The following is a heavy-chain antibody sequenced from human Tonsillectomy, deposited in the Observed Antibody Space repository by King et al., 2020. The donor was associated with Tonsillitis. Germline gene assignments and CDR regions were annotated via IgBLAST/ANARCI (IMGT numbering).Heavy chain of an antibody. Sequence: VQLQQWGAGLLKPSEPLSLTCAVYGGSLSGYFWSWIRQPPGKGLEWIGEINHSGSTNYNPSLKSRVTISVETSKNQFSLKLSSVTAADTAVYYCAKGSGSFDPWGQGTLVTVSS. CDR2: INHSGST. D-gene: IGHD1-26*01. CDR1: GGSLSGYF. J-gene: IGHJ5*02. V-gene: IGHV4-34*01. CDR3: AKGSGSFDP.